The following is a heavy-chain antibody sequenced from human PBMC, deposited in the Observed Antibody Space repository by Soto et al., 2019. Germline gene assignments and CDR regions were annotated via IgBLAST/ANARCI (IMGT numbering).Heavy chain of an antibody. Sequence: PGGSLRLSCAASGFTFSDYYMSWIRQAPGKGLEWVSYISSSGSTIYYADSVKGRFTISRDNAKNSLYLQMNSLRAEDTAVYYCARDLSWLEQLVKFDYWGQGTLVTVS. J-gene: IGHJ4*02. D-gene: IGHD6-6*01. CDR3: ARDLSWLEQLVKFDY. CDR2: ISSSGSTI. CDR1: GFTFSDYY. V-gene: IGHV3-11*01.